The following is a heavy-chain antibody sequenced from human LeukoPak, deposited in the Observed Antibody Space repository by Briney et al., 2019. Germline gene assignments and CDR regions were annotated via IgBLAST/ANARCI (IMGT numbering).Heavy chain of an antibody. CDR1: GGSISSGSYY. D-gene: IGHD6-19*01. V-gene: IGHV4-61*02. Sequence: PSQTLSLTCTVSGGSISSGSYYWSWIRQPAGKGLEWIGRIYTSGSTNYNPSLKSRVTISVDTSKNQFSLKLSSVTAADTAVYYCARYTVAAYFDYWGRGTLVTVSS. CDR2: IYTSGST. CDR3: ARYTVAAYFDY. J-gene: IGHJ4*02.